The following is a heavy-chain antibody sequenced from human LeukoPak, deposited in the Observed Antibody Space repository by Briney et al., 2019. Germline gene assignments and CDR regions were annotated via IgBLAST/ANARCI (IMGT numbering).Heavy chain of an antibody. CDR2: INTNTGNP. V-gene: IGHV7-4-1*02. Sequence: ASVKVSCKASGYTFTSYAMNWVRQAPGQGLEWMGWINTNTGNPTYAQRFTGRFVFSLDTSVSTAYLQISSLKAEDTAVYYCARTVTTFGVGRFDIWGQGTMVTVSS. CDR1: GYTFTSYA. CDR3: ARTVTTFGVGRFDI. J-gene: IGHJ3*02. D-gene: IGHD4-17*01.